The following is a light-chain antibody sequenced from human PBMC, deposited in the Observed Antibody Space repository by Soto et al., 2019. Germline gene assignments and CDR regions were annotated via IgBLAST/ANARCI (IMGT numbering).Light chain of an antibody. Sequence: QSALTQPRSVSGSPGQSVTISCTGTSNDVDGYNYVSWYQQHPGKAPKLLISDVNKRPSGVPDRFSGSKSGNTASLIISGLQAEDEADYYCCSYAGSSTWVFGGGTKLTVL. V-gene: IGLV2-11*01. J-gene: IGLJ3*02. CDR2: DVN. CDR3: CSYAGSSTWV. CDR1: SNDVDGYNY.